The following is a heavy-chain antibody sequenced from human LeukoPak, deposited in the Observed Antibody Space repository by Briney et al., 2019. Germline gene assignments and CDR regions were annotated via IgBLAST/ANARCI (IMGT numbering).Heavy chain of an antibody. CDR2: ISSNGTTI. D-gene: IGHD3-10*02. J-gene: IGHJ6*04. CDR1: GFTFSNNN. CDR3: AELGITMIGGV. Sequence: GGSLRLSCTASGFTFSNNNMKGVGQAPGRGREWGSYISSNGTTIYYADSVKGRFTISRDNAKNSLYLQMNSLRAEDTAVYYCAELGITMIGGVWGKGTTVTISS. V-gene: IGHV3-48*04.